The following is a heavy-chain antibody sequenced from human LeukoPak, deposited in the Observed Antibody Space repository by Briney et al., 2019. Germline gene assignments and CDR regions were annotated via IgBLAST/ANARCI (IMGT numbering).Heavy chain of an antibody. J-gene: IGHJ5*02. CDR2: IYYSGST. V-gene: IGHV4-59*01. CDR3: ARSGSLTYYDFWSGPSPFDP. Sequence: PSETLSLTCTVSGGSISSYYWSWIRQPPGKGLEWIGYIYYSGSTNYNPSLKSRVTISVDTSKNQFSLKLSSVTAADTAVYYCARSGSLTYYDFWSGPSPFDPWGQGTLVTVSS. D-gene: IGHD3-3*01. CDR1: GGSISSYY.